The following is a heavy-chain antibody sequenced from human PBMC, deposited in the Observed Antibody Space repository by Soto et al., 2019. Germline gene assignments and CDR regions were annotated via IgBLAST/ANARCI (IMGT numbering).Heavy chain of an antibody. CDR2: ISAGVIDT. Sequence: EVQLLESGEALVQPGGSLRLSCAASGFTYNIYAMSWVRQAPGKGLEWVSGISAGVIDTYYADSVKGRFTVSRDDSNNTLYLQMNSLRADDTAVYYCAKQFSSSTWYPFDHWGRGTLVTVSS. CDR3: AKQFSSSTWYPFDH. CDR1: GFTYNIYA. V-gene: IGHV3-23*01. D-gene: IGHD6-13*01. J-gene: IGHJ4*02.